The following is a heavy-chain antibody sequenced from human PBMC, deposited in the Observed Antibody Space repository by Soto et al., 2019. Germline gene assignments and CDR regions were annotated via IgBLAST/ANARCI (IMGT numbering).Heavy chain of an antibody. CDR3: AGRIERPDVYLDF. D-gene: IGHD1-1*01. CDR1: GYTFTGYG. CDR2: INAYNDNT. Sequence: QVQLVQSGAEVKRPGASVKVSCKASGYTFTGYGISWVRQAPGQGLEWMGRINAYNDNTDYAQKFQAGATLPIVTSTSTAYMALRSLRSYDSAADYCAGRIERPDVYLDFWGQGTLVTVSS. V-gene: IGHV1-18*01. J-gene: IGHJ4*02.